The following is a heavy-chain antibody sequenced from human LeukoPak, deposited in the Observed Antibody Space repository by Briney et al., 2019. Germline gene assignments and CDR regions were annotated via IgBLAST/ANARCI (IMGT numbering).Heavy chain of an antibody. V-gene: IGHV3-9*01. J-gene: IGHJ4*02. D-gene: IGHD5-18*01. CDR2: ISWNSGTI. CDR3: ARGLEKGYSYGIDY. CDR1: GFTFDGYA. Sequence: QPGRSLRLSCAASGFTFDGYAMHWVRQAPGKGLEWVSGISWNSGTIGHADSVKGRFTISRDNAKDSLYLQMNSLRTDDTALYYCARGLEKGYSYGIDYWGQGTLVTVSS.